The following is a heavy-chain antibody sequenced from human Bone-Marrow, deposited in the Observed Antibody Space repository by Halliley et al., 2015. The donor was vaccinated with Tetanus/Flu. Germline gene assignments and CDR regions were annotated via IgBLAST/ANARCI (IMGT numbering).Heavy chain of an antibody. CDR1: GYGFNTYW. D-gene: IGHD7-27*01. CDR3: ARRPDWGLDY. J-gene: IGHJ4*02. V-gene: IGHV5-51*01. Sequence: QLVQSGAEVKKPGESLKISCKCSGYGFNTYWIGWVRQMPGKGLECMGIIYPDDSDTRYSQSFQGRVTMSVDRSTNTAYLQWSSLKASATAIYYCARRPDWGLDYWGQGTLVTVSS. CDR2: IYPDDSDT.